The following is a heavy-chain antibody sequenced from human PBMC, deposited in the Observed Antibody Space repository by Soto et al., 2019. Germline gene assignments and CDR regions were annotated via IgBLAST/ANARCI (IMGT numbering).Heavy chain of an antibody. CDR2: IYHSGST. D-gene: IGHD1-20*01. CDR1: GYPISSAYY. CDR3: ARAPSYNWNYYYYYGMDV. V-gene: IGHV4-38-2*01. Sequence: ETLSLTCAVSGYPISSAYYWGWIRQPPGKGLEWIGTIYHSGSTYHNLSLRSRVIISVDTSKNQFSLKLSSVTAADTAVYYCARAPSYNWNYYYYYGMDVWGQGTTVTVSS. J-gene: IGHJ6*02.